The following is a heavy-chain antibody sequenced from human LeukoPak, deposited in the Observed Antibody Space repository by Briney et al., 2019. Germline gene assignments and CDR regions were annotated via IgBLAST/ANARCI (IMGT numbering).Heavy chain of an antibody. CDR1: GGSISSSSYY. Sequence: PSETLSLTCTVSGGSISSSSYYWGWIRQPPGKGLEWIGSIYYNGHTYSNPSLESRVTMSVDTSNNQFSLKLSSVTAADTAVYYCARDGRGYSSGWWRYWGQGTLVTVSS. J-gene: IGHJ4*02. V-gene: IGHV4-39*07. CDR3: ARDGRGYSSGWWRY. CDR2: IYYNGHT. D-gene: IGHD6-19*01.